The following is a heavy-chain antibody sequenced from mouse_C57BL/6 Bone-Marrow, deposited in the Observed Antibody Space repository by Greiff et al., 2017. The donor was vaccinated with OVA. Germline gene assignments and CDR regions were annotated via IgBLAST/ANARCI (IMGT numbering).Heavy chain of an antibody. CDR1: GFNIKDDY. CDR2: IDPENGDT. J-gene: IGHJ2*01. V-gene: IGHV14-4*01. D-gene: IGHD1-1*01. Sequence: EVQLQQSGAELVRPGASVKLSCTASGFNIKDDYMHWVKQRPEQGLEWIGWIDPENGDTEYASKFQGKATITADTSSNTAYLQLSSLTSEDTAVYFCTTHGGSDYFDYWGQGTTLTVSS. CDR3: TTHGGSDYFDY.